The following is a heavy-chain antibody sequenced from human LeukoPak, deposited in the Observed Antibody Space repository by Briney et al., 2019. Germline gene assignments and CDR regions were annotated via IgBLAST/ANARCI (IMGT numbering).Heavy chain of an antibody. J-gene: IGHJ6*03. V-gene: IGHV4-59*01. Sequence: SETLSLTCSVSGGSISSYYWSWIRQTPGKGLEWIGYIYYSGSTNFNPSLKSRVTISVDTSKNQFSLKMSSVTAADTAVYFCARGGPPGYYYDYYMDVWGKGATVTISS. CDR2: IYYSGST. CDR3: ARGGPPGYYYDYYMDV. CDR1: GGSISSYY.